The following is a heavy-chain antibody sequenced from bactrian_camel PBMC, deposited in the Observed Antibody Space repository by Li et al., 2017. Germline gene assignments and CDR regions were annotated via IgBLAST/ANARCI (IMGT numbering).Heavy chain of an antibody. D-gene: IGHD2*01. CDR2: IYSDGSHT. J-gene: IGHJ4*01. Sequence: VQLVESGGGAVTAGGSLRLSCLVSGYPHSAISMGFFRQAPGKGLEWVSSIYSDGSHTYYADSVKGRFTVSRDNANNTVNLMMNGLKPEDTAMYYCAANFGPYCSGPYLARRANFLGQGTQVTVS. CDR1: GYPHSAIS. V-gene: IGHV3-2*01.